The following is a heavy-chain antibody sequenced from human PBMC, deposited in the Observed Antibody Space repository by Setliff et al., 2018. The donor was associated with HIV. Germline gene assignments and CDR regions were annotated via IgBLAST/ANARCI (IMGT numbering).Heavy chain of an antibody. D-gene: IGHD2-15*01. Sequence: SETLSLTCTVPPGSISVYYWTWVRQPPGRGLEWVGYVSYSGSVSYNPSLNSRVTMSIDASRDQFSLKLNSVTVADTAIYYCARGRGRAPLSYYFDSWGQGRLVTVSS. V-gene: IGHV4-59*01. J-gene: IGHJ4*02. CDR3: ARGRGRAPLSYYFDS. CDR2: VSYSGSV. CDR1: PGSISVYY.